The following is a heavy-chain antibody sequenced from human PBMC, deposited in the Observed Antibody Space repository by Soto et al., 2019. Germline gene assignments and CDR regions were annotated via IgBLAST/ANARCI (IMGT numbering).Heavy chain of an antibody. CDR1: GGSISSGDFF. CDR3: ARDRLLGGRFYYGLDH. D-gene: IGHD3-16*01. J-gene: IGHJ4*02. CDR2: IYYSGTT. Sequence: QVQLQESGPGLVKPSQTLSLTCTVSGGSISSGDFFWSWIRQHPGKGLEWIGFIYYSGTTYYNPSLKSRITIAVVTSKHQCALMLRSVTAADTAVYYCARDRLLGGRFYYGLDHWGQGTLVTVSS. V-gene: IGHV4-31*03.